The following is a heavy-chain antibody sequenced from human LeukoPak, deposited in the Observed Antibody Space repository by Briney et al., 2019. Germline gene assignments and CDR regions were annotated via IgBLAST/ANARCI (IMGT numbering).Heavy chain of an antibody. CDR1: GGSSSSSRYY. V-gene: IGHV4-39*01. CDR2: IYYSGST. D-gene: IGHD2-2*01. CDR3: ARHPYQLLWLSWFDP. Sequence: SETLSLTCTVSGGSSSSSRYYWGWIRQPPGKGLEWLGCIYYSGSTYYNPSLNSRVTISVDTSKNQFSLKLSSVTAADTAVYYCARHPYQLLWLSWFDPWGEGTLVTVSS. J-gene: IGHJ5*02.